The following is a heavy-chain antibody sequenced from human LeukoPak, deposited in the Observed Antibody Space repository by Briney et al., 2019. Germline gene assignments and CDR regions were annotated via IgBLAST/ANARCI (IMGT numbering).Heavy chain of an antibody. V-gene: IGHV3-23*01. J-gene: IGHJ5*02. CDR1: GFTFSSYA. D-gene: IGHD2-2*01. CDR2: FSGSGGST. Sequence: PGGSLRLSCAASGFTFSSYAMSWVRQAPGKGLEWVSAFSGSGGSTYYADSVKGRFTISRDNSKNTVYLQMNSLRAEDTAVYYCAREFRTYCSSTSCYGLDPWGQGTLVTVSS. CDR3: AREFRTYCSSTSCYGLDP.